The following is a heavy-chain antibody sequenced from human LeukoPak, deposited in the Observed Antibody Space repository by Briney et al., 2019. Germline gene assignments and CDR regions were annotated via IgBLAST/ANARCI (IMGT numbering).Heavy chain of an antibody. CDR1: GGSFSGYY. CDR2: INHSGST. V-gene: IGHV4-34*01. D-gene: IGHD6-6*01. J-gene: IGHJ4*02. Sequence: SETLSLTCVVYGGSFSGYYWSWIRQPPGKGLEWIGEINHSGSTNYNPSLKSRVTISVDTSKNQFSLKLSSVTAADTAVYYCARDGSSLDYWGQGTLVTVSS. CDR3: ARDGSSLDY.